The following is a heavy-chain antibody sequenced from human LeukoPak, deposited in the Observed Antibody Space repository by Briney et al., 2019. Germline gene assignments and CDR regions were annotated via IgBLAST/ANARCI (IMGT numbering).Heavy chain of an antibody. CDR1: GFTFSNSA. Sequence: PGGSLRLSCAASGFTFSNSAMNWVRQAPGKGSEWVSAISGSGYNTYYADSVAGRFTISRDNSKNTLYLQMNSLRAEDTAVYYCAKVTYDSSGYYYAGHFDYWGQGTLVTVSS. D-gene: IGHD3-22*01. V-gene: IGHV3-23*01. CDR2: ISGSGYNT. CDR3: AKVTYDSSGYYYAGHFDY. J-gene: IGHJ4*02.